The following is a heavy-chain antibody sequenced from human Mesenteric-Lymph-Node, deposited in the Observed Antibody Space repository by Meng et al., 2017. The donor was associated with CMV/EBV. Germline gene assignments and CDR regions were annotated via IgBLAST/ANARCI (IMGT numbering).Heavy chain of an antibody. D-gene: IGHD2-2*01. J-gene: IGHJ4*02. CDR2: IYYSGST. Sequence: SETLSLTCTVSGGSTSNYFWNWIRQPPGKGLEWIGYIYYSGSTNYNSALKSRVTISVDTSKNQFSLKLSSVTAADTAVYYCARICSSTSCYGGFDYWGQGTLVTVSS. V-gene: IGHV4-59*01. CDR1: GGSTSNYF. CDR3: ARICSSTSCYGGFDY.